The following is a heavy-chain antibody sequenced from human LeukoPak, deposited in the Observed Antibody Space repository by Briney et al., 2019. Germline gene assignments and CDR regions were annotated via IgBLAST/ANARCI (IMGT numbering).Heavy chain of an antibody. CDR1: GGSFSNYY. D-gene: IGHD2-15*01. CDR3: ARGPRYLGRYCSGVSCYPDY. J-gene: IGHJ4*02. V-gene: IGHV4-34*01. Sequence: SETLSLTCAVSGGSFSNYYWSWIRQPPGKGLEWIGELNHSGSTNYNPSLKSRVTISVDTSKNQFSLKLSSVTAADTAVYYCARGPRYLGRYCSGVSCYPDYWGQGTLVTVSS. CDR2: LNHSGST.